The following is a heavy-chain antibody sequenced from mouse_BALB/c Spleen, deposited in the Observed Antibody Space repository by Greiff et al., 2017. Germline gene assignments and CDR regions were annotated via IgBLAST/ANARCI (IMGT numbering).Heavy chain of an antibody. J-gene: IGHJ4*01. V-gene: IGHV1S81*02. Sequence: QVQLQQSGADLVKPGASVKLSCKASGYTFTSYYMYWVKQRPGQGLEWIGEINPSNGGTNFNEKFKSKATLTVDKSSSTAYMQLSSLTSEDSAVYYCSITTVGAMDYWGQGTSVTVSS. CDR1: GYTFTSYY. D-gene: IGHD1-1*01. CDR3: SITTVGAMDY. CDR2: INPSNGGT.